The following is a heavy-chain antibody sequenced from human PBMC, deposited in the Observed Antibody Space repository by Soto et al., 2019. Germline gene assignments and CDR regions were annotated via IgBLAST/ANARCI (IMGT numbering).Heavy chain of an antibody. CDR3: VIYSWSYRQVWFAS. V-gene: IGHV1-24*01. J-gene: IGHJ5*01. D-gene: IGHD1-26*01. CDR1: GYTLTGLP. CDR2: FDPEDGET. Sequence: SVKRACKGAGYTLTGLPMHWVRQAPGKGLEWMGGFDPEDGETIYAQKFQGRVTMTENTSTDTAYMELSSLRSEDTDVYYCVIYSWSYRQVWFASRGQGTLVIVSA.